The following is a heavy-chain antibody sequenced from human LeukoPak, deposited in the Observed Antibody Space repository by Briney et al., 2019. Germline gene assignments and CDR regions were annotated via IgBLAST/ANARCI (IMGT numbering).Heavy chain of an antibody. J-gene: IGHJ6*03. V-gene: IGHV4-39*07. CDR3: ARSRDDSYYYIYYTDI. CDR2: IYYSGST. D-gene: IGHD2-2*01. CDR1: GGSISSSSYY. Sequence: SETLSLTCTVSGGSISSSSYYWGWIRQPPGKGLEWIGSIYYSGSTYYNPSLKSRVAISVDTSKNQFSLKLSSFTAADTAGYFCARSRDDSYYYIYYTDICGERNTGSVSS.